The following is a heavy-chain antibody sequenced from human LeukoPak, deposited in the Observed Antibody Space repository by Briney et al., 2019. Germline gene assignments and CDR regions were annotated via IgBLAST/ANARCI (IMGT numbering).Heavy chain of an antibody. J-gene: IGHJ4*02. Sequence: PSETLSLTCTVSGGSITTYYWSWIRQPPGKGLEWIGYIYYSGSTNYNPSLKSRVTISVDTSKNQFSLKLRSVTAADTAVYYCARGRDGYTVGYWGQGTLVTVSS. D-gene: IGHD5-24*01. V-gene: IGHV4-59*12. CDR2: IYYSGST. CDR3: ARGRDGYTVGY. CDR1: GGSITTYY.